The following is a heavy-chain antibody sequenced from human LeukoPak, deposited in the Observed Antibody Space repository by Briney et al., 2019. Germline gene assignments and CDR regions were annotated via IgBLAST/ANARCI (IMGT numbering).Heavy chain of an antibody. J-gene: IGHJ3*02. CDR1: GGSISSGGYS. D-gene: IGHD4-17*01. CDR3: AREAYLDDYVNALDI. Sequence: PSETLSLTCVVSGGSISSGGYSWTWIRQPPGKGREWIGYINYSGSTYYNPARKTRLTITVDTSKNQFSLKLSSVTAADTAVYYCAREAYLDDYVNALDIWGQGTMVTVSS. V-gene: IGHV4-30-4*07. CDR2: INYSGST.